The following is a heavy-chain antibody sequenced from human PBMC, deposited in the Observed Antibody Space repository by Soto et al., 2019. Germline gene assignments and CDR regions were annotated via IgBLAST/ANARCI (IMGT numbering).Heavy chain of an antibody. CDR1: GFTFSNYA. V-gene: IGHV3-23*01. Sequence: VQLLESGGGLVQPGGSLRLSCAASGFTFSNYAMGWVRQAPGEGLEWVSAISGSGTTTYTADSVKGRFTISRDNSENTLYLHMNSLRAEDTAIYYCTKFFVETGGSSGWPWSFHYWGQGSLVTVSS. J-gene: IGHJ4*02. CDR2: ISGSGTTT. D-gene: IGHD6-25*01. CDR3: TKFFVETGGSSGWPWSFHY.